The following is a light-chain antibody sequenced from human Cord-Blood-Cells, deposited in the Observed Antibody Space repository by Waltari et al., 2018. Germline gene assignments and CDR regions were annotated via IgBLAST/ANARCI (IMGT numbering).Light chain of an antibody. J-gene: IGLJ3*02. Sequence: QSVLTQPPSASGTPGQRVTISCSGCSFNIGSNYVYWYQQLPGTAPKLLVSWNNHRPYGVPDRLAGSRSVTSAAPATSGLRSRVEADYYCAAWEDSLGSWVFGGGTKLTVL. V-gene: IGLV1-47*01. CDR3: AAWEDSLGSWV. CDR2: WNN. CDR1: SFNIGSNY.